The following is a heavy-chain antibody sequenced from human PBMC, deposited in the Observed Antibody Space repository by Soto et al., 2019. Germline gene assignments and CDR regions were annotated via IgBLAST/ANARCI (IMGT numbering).Heavy chain of an antibody. CDR3: ARVMGVLNWFDP. CDR1: GLKFRSHS. D-gene: IGHD1-26*01. J-gene: IGHJ5*02. Sequence: TGGPMRLPSAASGLKFRSHSMHRVSQAPGKGLEWVSYISSSSSTIYYADSVKGRFTISRDNAKNSLYLQMNSLRAEDTAVYYCARVMGVLNWFDPWGQGTLVTVSS. CDR2: ISSSSSTI. V-gene: IGHV3-48*01.